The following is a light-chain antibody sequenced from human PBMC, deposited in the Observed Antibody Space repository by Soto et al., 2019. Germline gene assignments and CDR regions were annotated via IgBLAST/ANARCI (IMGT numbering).Light chain of an antibody. CDR2: DVS. V-gene: IGLV2-14*01. CDR3: SSYTISITRV. Sequence: QSALTQPASVSGSPGQSITISCTRTSSDVGGYNYVSWYQQHPGKAPKLMIYDVSNRPSGVSNRFSGSKSGNTASLTISGLQAEDEADYYCSSYTISITRVFGTGTKLTVL. CDR1: SSDVGGYNY. J-gene: IGLJ1*01.